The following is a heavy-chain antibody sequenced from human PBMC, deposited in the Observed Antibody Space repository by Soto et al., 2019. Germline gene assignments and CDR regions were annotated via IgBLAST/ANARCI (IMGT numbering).Heavy chain of an antibody. CDR2: ISAYNGNT. CDR3: ARVLRFAEYNWFDP. V-gene: IGHV1-18*04. D-gene: IGHD3-3*01. CDR1: GYTFTSYG. Sequence: GASVKVSCKASGYTFTSYGISWVRQAPGQGLEWMGWISAYNGNTNYAQKLQGRVTMTTDTSTSTAYMELRSLRSDDTAVYYCARVLRFAEYNWFDPWGQGTLVTVSS. J-gene: IGHJ5*02.